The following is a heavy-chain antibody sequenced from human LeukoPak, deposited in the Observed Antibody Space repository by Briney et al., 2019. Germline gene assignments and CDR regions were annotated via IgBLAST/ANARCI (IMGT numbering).Heavy chain of an antibody. CDR2: IYYSGST. CDR1: GGSISSGGYY. V-gene: IGHV4-31*03. CDR3: AREESQWWYFDL. J-gene: IGHJ2*01. Sequence: SETLSLTCTVSGGSISSGGYYWSWIRQHPGKGLEWIGYIYYSGSTYYNPSLKSRVTISVDTSKNQFSLKLSSVTAADTAVYYCAREESQWWYFDLWGRGTLVTVSS. D-gene: IGHD6-19*01.